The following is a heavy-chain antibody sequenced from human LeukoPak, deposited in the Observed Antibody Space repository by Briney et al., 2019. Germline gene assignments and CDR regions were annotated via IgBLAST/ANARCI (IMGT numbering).Heavy chain of an antibody. CDR2: ITSSSSYI. V-gene: IGHV3-21*06. CDR3: ARDPYSGNYGAYYYYYMDV. D-gene: IGHD1-26*01. CDR1: GYTFGDYA. Sequence: GRSLRLSCTASGYTFGDYAMSWFRQAPGKGLEWVSSITSSSSYIYYADSVKGRFTISRDNAKNSLYLQMDSLRVEDTAEYYCARDPYSGNYGAYYYYYMDVWGKGTTVTVSS. J-gene: IGHJ6*03.